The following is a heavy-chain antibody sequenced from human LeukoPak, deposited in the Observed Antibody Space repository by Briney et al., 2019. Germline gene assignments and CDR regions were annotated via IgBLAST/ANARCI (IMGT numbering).Heavy chain of an antibody. D-gene: IGHD6-19*01. J-gene: IGHJ4*02. CDR2: ISGSGGST. CDR3: AKRRGGAVAGTSFDY. Sequence: GGSLRLSCAASGFTFSSYAMSWVRQAPGKGLEWVSAISGSGGSTYYADSVKGRFTISRDNSKNTLYLQMNSLRAEDTAVYYCAKRRGGAVAGTSFDYWVQGTLVTVSS. CDR1: GFTFSSYA. V-gene: IGHV3-23*01.